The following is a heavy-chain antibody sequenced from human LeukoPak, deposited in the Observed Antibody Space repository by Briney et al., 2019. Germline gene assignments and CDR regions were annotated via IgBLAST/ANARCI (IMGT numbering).Heavy chain of an antibody. J-gene: IGHJ4*02. D-gene: IGHD5-24*01. Sequence: GGSLRLSCAASGFRFSDYSMNWVLEAPGKGLEWISYIGIDSGNTHYADSVKGRFNISGDKAKNSLYLQMHSLRVEDTAVYYCARDYKYAFDNWGQGTLVTVSS. V-gene: IGHV3-48*01. CDR3: ARDYKYAFDN. CDR2: IGIDSGNT. CDR1: GFRFSDYS.